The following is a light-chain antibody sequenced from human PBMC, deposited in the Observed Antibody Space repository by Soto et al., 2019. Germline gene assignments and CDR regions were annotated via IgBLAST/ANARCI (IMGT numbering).Light chain of an antibody. J-gene: IGLJ1*01. V-gene: IGLV1-40*01. CDR1: SSNIGAGYD. CDR3: QSYDSSLSGNV. Sequence: QSVLTQPPSVSGAPGQRVTISCTGSSSNIGAGYDVHWYQQLPGTAPKLLIYGNSNRPSGVPDRFSGSKSGTSASLAITGLQAEDVVDYYCQSYDSSLSGNVFGTGTKLTVL. CDR2: GNS.